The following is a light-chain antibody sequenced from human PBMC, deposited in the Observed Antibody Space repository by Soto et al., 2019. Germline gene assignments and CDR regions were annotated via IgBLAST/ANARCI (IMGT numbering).Light chain of an antibody. CDR3: CPYAGLYTNV. J-gene: IGLJ1*01. Sequence: QSALTQPRSVSGSPGQSVTISCTGTSSDVGGYNYVSWYQQHPGKAPKLMIYDVSKRPSGVPDRFSGSKSGNTTSLTISGLQAEDEADYYCCPYAGLYTNVFGTGTKLTVL. CDR1: SSDVGGYNY. V-gene: IGLV2-11*01. CDR2: DVS.